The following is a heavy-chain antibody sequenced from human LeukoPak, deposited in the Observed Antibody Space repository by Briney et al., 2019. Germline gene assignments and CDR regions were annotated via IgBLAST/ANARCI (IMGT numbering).Heavy chain of an antibody. CDR2: INPNSGGT. V-gene: IGHV1-2*02. J-gene: IGHJ4*02. D-gene: IGHD5-18*01. CDR1: GYTFTGYY. CDR3: ARVYVRGYSYGSGWTQDFDY. Sequence: GASVKVSCKASGYTFTGYYMHWVRQAPGQGLEWMGWINPNSGGTNYAQKFQGRVTMTRDTSISTAYMELSRLRSDDTAVYYCARVYVRGYSYGSGWTQDFDYWGQGTLVTVSS.